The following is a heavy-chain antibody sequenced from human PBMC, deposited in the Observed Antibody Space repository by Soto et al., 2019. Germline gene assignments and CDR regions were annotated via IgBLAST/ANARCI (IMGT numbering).Heavy chain of an antibody. V-gene: IGHV4-4*02. Sequence: QVQLQESGPGLVKPSGTLSLTCAVSGGSFTSNNWGTWVRHPPGQGLEWIGEIYRTGSTNYNPSLKSRVTISLDKSENQFSLKVTSLTAADTAVYYCASRDPGTSVDYWGQGTLVTVSS. CDR2: IYRTGST. J-gene: IGHJ4*02. CDR1: GGSFTSNNW. CDR3: ASRDPGTSVDY. D-gene: IGHD1-7*01.